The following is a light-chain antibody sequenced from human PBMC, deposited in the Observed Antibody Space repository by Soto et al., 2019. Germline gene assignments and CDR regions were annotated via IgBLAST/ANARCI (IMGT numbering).Light chain of an antibody. CDR3: AAWDDTLNAAV. CDR1: SSNIGSHT. V-gene: IGLV1-44*01. CDR2: SDN. J-gene: IGLJ2*01. Sequence: QSVLTQPYSASGTPGQRVTISCSGSSSNIGSHTLNWYQQLPGSAPSLLIYSDNHRPSGVPDRFSGSTSGTSASLAISGLQSEDEAEYYCAAWDDTLNAAVFGGGTKVTVL.